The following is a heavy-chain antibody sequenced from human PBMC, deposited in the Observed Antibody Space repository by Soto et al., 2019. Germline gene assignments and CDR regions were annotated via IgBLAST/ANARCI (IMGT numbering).Heavy chain of an antibody. J-gene: IGHJ5*02. CDR2: IYSSGST. CDR1: GGSISSGDYY. V-gene: IGHV4-30-4*01. CDR3: ARGQRFSDWFDP. Sequence: PSETLSLTCTVSGGSISSGDYYWSRIRQPPGKGLEWIGYIYSSGSTNYNPSLKSRVTISLDTSMNHFSLRLSSVTAADTAVYYCARGQRFSDWFDPWGQGTLVTVSS. D-gene: IGHD3-3*01.